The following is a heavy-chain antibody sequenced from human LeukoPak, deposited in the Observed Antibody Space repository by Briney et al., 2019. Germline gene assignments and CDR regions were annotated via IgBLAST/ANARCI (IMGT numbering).Heavy chain of an antibody. Sequence: GASVKVSCKASGYTFTSYGISWVRQAPGQGLEWMGWISAYNGNTNYAQKLQGRVTMTTDTSTSTAYMELRSLRSDDTAVYYCARDVLEDYGDPLYYFDYWGQGTLVTVSS. CDR2: ISAYNGNT. D-gene: IGHD4-17*01. CDR3: ARDVLEDYGDPLYYFDY. CDR1: GYTFTSYG. J-gene: IGHJ4*02. V-gene: IGHV1-18*01.